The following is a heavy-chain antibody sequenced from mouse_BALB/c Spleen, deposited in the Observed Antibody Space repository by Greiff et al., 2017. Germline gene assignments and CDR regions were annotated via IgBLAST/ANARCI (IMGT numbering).Heavy chain of an antibody. CDR1: GFTFNTYA. D-gene: IGHD2-4*01. V-gene: IGHV10-1*02. J-gene: IGHJ3*01. CDR3: VTGDYDVAWFAY. CDR2: IRSKSNNYAT. Sequence: EVKVVESGGGLVQPKGSLKLSCAASGFTFNTYAMNWVRQAPGKGLEWVARIRSKSNNYATYYADSVKDRFTISRDDSQSMLYLQMNNLKTEDTAMYYCVTGDYDVAWFAYWGQGTLVTVSA.